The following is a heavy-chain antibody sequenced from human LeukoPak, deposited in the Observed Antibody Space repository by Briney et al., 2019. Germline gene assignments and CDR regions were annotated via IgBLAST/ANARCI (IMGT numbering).Heavy chain of an antibody. CDR2: IKYDGREK. CDR1: GFVFSSFD. CDR3: AREPVRMRFMDV. Sequence: GGSLRLSCVASGFVFSSFDMNWVRQAPGKGPEWVANIKYDGREKWYVDSVKGRFTISRDNAKNSLYLQMNSLRAEDTAVYYCAREPVRMRFMDVWGKGTTVTVSS. J-gene: IGHJ6*03. V-gene: IGHV3-7*01.